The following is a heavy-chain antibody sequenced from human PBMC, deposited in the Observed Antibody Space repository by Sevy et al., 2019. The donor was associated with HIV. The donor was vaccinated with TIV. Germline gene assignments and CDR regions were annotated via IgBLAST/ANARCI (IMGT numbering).Heavy chain of an antibody. CDR3: ARTIRGYSYGLDY. V-gene: IGHV4-31*03. CDR2: IYYSGST. D-gene: IGHD5-18*01. CDR1: GGSISSGGYY. J-gene: IGHJ4*02. Sequence: SETLSLTCTVSGGSISSGGYYWSWIRQHPGKGLEWIGYIYYSGSTYYNPSLKSRVTISVDTSKNQFSLKLSSVPAADTAVYYCARTIRGYSYGLDYWGQGTLVTVSS.